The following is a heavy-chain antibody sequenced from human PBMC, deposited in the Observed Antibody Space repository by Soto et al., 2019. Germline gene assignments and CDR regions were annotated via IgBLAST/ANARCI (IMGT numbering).Heavy chain of an antibody. D-gene: IGHD6-13*01. CDR3: ARHAGYSSSWHPNY. J-gene: IGHJ4*02. CDR1: GGSISSYY. V-gene: IGHV4-59*08. Sequence: ETLSLTCTVSGGSISSYYWSWIRQPPGKGLEWIGYIYYSGSTNYNPSLKSRVTISVDTSKNQFSLKLSSVTAADTAVYYCARHAGYSSSWHPNYWGQGTLVTVSS. CDR2: IYYSGST.